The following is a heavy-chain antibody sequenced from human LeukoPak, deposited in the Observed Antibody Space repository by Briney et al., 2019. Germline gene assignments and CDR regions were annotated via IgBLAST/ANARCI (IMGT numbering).Heavy chain of an antibody. CDR3: AKRGIVIRGVLIFGFHKEAYYFDY. CDR2: ISEHGGST. Sequence: GGSLRLSCVVSGITLSNYAMSWVRHAPGKGLEWVSGISEHGGSTKYADSVKGRFTISRDNSLNTVYLQMNSLRDEDTAVYFCAKRGIVIRGVLIFGFHKEAYYFDYWGQGILVTVSS. CDR1: GITLSNYA. V-gene: IGHV3-23*01. D-gene: IGHD3-10*01. J-gene: IGHJ4*02.